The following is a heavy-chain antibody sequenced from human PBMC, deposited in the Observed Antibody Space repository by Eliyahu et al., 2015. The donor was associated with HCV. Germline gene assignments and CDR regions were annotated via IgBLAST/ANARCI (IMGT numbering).Heavy chain of an antibody. Sequence: QVQLVQSGAEVKXPGASXXVSCKTSGYTFTGYNMHWVRQAPGQGLEWMGRINPNSGSTKYTRNLQGRVTMTTNTSISTAYMELRGLQSDDTAVYYCARDAAYSDLDYWGQGTLVSVSS. J-gene: IGHJ4*02. D-gene: IGHD4-11*01. CDR2: INPNSGST. V-gene: IGHV1-2*06. CDR1: GYTFTGYN. CDR3: ARDAAYSDLDY.